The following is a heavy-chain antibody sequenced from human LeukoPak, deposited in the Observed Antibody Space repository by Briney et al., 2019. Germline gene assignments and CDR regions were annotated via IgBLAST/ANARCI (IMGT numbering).Heavy chain of an antibody. CDR3: ARDFSAAAAPGWFDP. V-gene: IGHV3-48*01. D-gene: IGHD6-13*01. CDR1: GFTFSSYS. J-gene: IGHJ5*02. CDR2: ISSSSSTI. Sequence: GGSLRLSCAASGFTFSSYSMNWFRQAPGKGLEWVSYISSSSSTIYYADSVKGRFTISRDNAKNSLYLQMNSLRAEDTAVYYCARDFSAAAAPGWFDPWGQGTLVTVSS.